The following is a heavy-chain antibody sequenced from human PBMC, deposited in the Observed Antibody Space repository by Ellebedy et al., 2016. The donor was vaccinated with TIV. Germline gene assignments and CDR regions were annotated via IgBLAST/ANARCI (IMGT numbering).Heavy chain of an antibody. CDR2: IVPLFETP. CDR3: ARIEYASGRRDMDV. V-gene: IGHV1-69*13. D-gene: IGHD3-10*01. J-gene: IGHJ6*03. Sequence: SVKVSCXASGYTFTNYFINWVRQAPGQGLEWMGGIVPLFETPDYNENFQGRVTITADESSSTAYMELSSLRSDDTAVYFCARIEYASGRRDMDVWGKGTTVTVSS. CDR1: GYTFTNYF.